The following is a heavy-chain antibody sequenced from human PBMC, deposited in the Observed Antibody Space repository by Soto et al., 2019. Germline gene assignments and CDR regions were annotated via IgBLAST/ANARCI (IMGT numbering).Heavy chain of an antibody. CDR3: ARDRIAGSKYYYGMDV. CDR1: GGTFSSYA. V-gene: IGHV1-69*01. D-gene: IGHD6-13*01. CDR2: IIPIFGTE. J-gene: IGHJ6*02. Sequence: QVQLVQSGAEVKKPGSSVRVSCKASGGTFSSYAISWVRHAPRQGLEWMGGIIPIFGTENYAQKFQGRVTITADESTSTAYMELSSLRSEDTAVYYCARDRIAGSKYYYGMDVWGQGTTVTVSS.